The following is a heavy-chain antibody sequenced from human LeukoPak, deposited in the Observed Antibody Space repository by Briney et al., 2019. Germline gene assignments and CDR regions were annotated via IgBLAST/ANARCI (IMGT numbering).Heavy chain of an antibody. D-gene: IGHD3-9*01. CDR3: TSQKPKYYDILTGYYPFDY. CDR2: IRSKAYGGTT. CDR1: GFTFGDYA. J-gene: IGHJ4*02. V-gene: IGHV3-49*03. Sequence: GGSLRLSCTASGFTFGDYAMSWFRQAPGKGLEWVGFIRSKAYGGTTEYAASVKGRFTISRDDSKSIAYLQMNSLKTEDTAVYYRTSQKPKYYDILTGYYPFDYWGQGTLVTVSS.